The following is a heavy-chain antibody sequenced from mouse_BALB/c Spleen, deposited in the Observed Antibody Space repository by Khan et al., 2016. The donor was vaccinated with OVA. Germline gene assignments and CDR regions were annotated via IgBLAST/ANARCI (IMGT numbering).Heavy chain of an antibody. CDR2: IGPGSGNT. D-gene: IGHD1-1*01. CDR3: ASSNYYGSSLYAMDY. CDR1: GYTFTSYW. V-gene: IGHV1S41*01. Sequence: DLVKPGASVKLSCKASGYTFTSYWINWIKQRPGQGLEWVGHIGPGSGNTYYNEIFKGKATLTVDTSSSTAYIQLSSLSSEDSAVXYCASSNYYGSSLYAMDYWGQGTSVTVSS. J-gene: IGHJ4*01.